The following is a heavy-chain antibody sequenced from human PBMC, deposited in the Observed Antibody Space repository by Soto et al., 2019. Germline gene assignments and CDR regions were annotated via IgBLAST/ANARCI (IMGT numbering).Heavy chain of an antibody. CDR1: GFTFSNYA. J-gene: IGHJ4*02. CDR3: AKAYFDILTGYFGDY. Sequence: VELLESGGGLVQPGGSLRLSCAAPGFTFSNYAMSWVRQAPGKGLEWVSGMSNSGSRTYYADSVKGRFIISRDNSKNTRYLQMNSLRPEDTAVYYCAKAYFDILTGYFGDYWGQGTLVSVSS. D-gene: IGHD3-9*01. V-gene: IGHV3-23*01. CDR2: MSNSGSRT.